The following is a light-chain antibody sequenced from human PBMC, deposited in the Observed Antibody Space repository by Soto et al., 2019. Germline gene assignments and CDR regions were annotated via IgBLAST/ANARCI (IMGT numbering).Light chain of an antibody. CDR2: EGS. Sequence: QSVLTQPASVSGSPGQSITISCTGTSSDVGSYNLVSWYQQHPGKAPKVMIYEGSKRPSGVSNRFSGSKSGNTASLTSSGLQAEDEADYYCCSYAGSSTFVVFGGGTKLTVL. CDR1: SSDVGSYNL. V-gene: IGLV2-23*03. CDR3: CSYAGSSTFVV. J-gene: IGLJ2*01.